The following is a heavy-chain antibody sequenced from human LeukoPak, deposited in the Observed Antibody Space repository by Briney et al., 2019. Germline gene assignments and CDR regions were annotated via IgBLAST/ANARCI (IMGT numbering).Heavy chain of an antibody. Sequence: SETLSLTCTVSGGSLSNSNYYWGWIRQPPEKELEWIGSIYYSASTFYRASLKSRATISADTSKNQFSLTLSSVTPADTAVYYCASSFDSSGYYPTPFEWGQGTLVTVSS. D-gene: IGHD3-22*01. J-gene: IGHJ4*02. CDR2: IYYSAST. CDR3: ASSFDSSGYYPTPFE. CDR1: GGSLSNSNYY. V-gene: IGHV4-39*07.